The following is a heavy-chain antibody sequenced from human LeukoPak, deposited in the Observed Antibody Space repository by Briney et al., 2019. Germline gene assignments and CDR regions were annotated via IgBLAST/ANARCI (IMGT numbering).Heavy chain of an antibody. D-gene: IGHD4-11*01. V-gene: IGHV4-59*01. CDR3: ARDDHSPHYHYAMGV. Sequence: SETLSLTCTVSGGSISSSSWSWVRQDPGKRLEWIGFIWYSGDTDYNPSLRSRVTISVDTSKNQFSLKLNSVTAADTAVYYCARDDHSPHYHYAMGVWGQGITVTVSS. CDR2: IWYSGDT. J-gene: IGHJ6*02. CDR1: GGSISSSS.